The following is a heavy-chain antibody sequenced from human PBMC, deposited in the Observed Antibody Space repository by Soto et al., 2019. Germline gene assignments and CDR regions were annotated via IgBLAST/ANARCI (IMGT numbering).Heavy chain of an antibody. CDR2: ISYDGSNK. D-gene: IGHD2-8*01. Sequence: LRLSCAASGFTFSSYGMHWVRQAPGKGLEWVAVISYDGSNKYYADSVKGRFTISRDNSKNTLYLQMNSLRAGDTAVYYCAKELRDIVLMVYAIEYYYYGMDVWGQGTTVTVSS. CDR1: GFTFSSYG. J-gene: IGHJ6*02. V-gene: IGHV3-30*18. CDR3: AKELRDIVLMVYAIEYYYYGMDV.